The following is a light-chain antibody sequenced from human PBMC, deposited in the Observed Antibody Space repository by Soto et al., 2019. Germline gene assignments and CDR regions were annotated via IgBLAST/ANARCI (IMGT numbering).Light chain of an antibody. Sequence: DIQMTQSPSTLSVSVGDRVTIACRASQTISSWLAWYQQKPGKAPKLLIYKASTLKSGVPSRFSGSGSGTEFTLTISSLQPDDFATYYCQKYNSYSRKFGQGTKVDIK. CDR2: KAS. CDR3: QKYNSYSRK. J-gene: IGKJ1*01. V-gene: IGKV1-5*03. CDR1: QTISSW.